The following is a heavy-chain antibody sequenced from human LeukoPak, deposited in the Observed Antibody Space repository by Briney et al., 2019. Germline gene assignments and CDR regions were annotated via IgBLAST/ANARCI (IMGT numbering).Heavy chain of an antibody. D-gene: IGHD1-26*01. Sequence: ASVKVSCKASGYTFTSYGISWVRQAPGQGLEWMGGIIPIFGTANYAQKFQGRVTITTDESTSTAYMELSSLRSEDTAVYYCARDAYSGSSDYWGQGTLVTVSS. CDR2: IIPIFGTA. CDR3: ARDAYSGSSDY. CDR1: GYTFTSYG. V-gene: IGHV1-69*05. J-gene: IGHJ4*02.